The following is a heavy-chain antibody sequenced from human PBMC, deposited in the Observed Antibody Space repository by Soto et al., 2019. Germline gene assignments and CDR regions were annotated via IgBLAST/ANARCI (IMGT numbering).Heavy chain of an antibody. J-gene: IGHJ4*02. Sequence: EVQLLESGGGLVQPGGSLRLSCAASGFTFSSYAMSWVRQAPGKGLEWVSAISDSGGSTYYADSVKGRFTISRDNSKNTLYLQMNSLRAEDAAVYYCAKRGPPGYYGSGSYHYFDYWGQGTLVTVSS. V-gene: IGHV3-23*01. CDR2: ISDSGGST. CDR1: GFTFSSYA. CDR3: AKRGPPGYYGSGSYHYFDY. D-gene: IGHD3-10*01.